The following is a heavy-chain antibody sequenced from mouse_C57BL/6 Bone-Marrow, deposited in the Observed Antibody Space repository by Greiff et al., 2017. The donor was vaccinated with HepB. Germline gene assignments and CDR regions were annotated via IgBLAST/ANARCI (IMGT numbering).Heavy chain of an antibody. D-gene: IGHD2-3*01. V-gene: IGHV1-64*01. CDR3: AYDGYYVYFDY. CDR2: IHPNSGST. Sequence: QVQLKQSGAELVKPGASVKLSCKASGYTFTSYWMHWVKQRPGQGLEWIGMIHPNSGSTNYNEKFKSKATLTVDKSSSTAYMQLSSLTSEDSAVYYCAYDGYYVYFDYWGQGTTLTVSS. CDR1: GYTFTSYW. J-gene: IGHJ2*01.